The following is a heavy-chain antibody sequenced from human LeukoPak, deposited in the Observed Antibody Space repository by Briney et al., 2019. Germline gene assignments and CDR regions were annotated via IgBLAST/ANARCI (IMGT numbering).Heavy chain of an antibody. J-gene: IGHJ4*02. Sequence: GSLRLSCATSGFTFTSYAMSWVRQAPGKGLEWLSGISSGGGNTYYADSVRGRLTISRDNSKNTLYLQMHSLRADDTAVYFCAKDSRLIITYFDSWGQGTLVTVSS. V-gene: IGHV3-23*01. CDR2: ISSGGGNT. CDR3: AKDSRLIITYFDS. CDR1: GFTFTSYA. D-gene: IGHD3-22*01.